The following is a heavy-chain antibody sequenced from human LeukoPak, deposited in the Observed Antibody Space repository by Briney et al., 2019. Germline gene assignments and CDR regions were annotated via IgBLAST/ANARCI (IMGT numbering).Heavy chain of an antibody. J-gene: IGHJ3*02. Sequence: PSETLSLTCTVSGGSISNYYWSWIRQPPGKGLEWIGYFYYSGSTSYNPSLKSRVTISVASSKNQFSLKLSSVTAADTAVYYCAKGGIRSGAFDIWGQGTRVTVSS. V-gene: IGHV4-59*01. CDR2: FYYSGST. CDR3: AKGGIRSGAFDI. CDR1: GGSISNYY. D-gene: IGHD6-13*01.